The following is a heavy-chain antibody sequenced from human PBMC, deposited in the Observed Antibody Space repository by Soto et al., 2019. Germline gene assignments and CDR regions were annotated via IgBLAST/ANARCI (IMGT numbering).Heavy chain of an antibody. CDR1: GFTFSSYA. J-gene: IGHJ3*02. D-gene: IGHD3-22*01. Sequence: GGSLRLSCAASGFTFSSYAMSWVRQAPGKGLEWVSAISGSGGSTYYADSVKGRFTISRDNSKNTLYLQVNSLRAEDTAVYYCASPINYYDSSGYPDAFDIWGQGTMVTVSS. V-gene: IGHV3-23*01. CDR3: ASPINYYDSSGYPDAFDI. CDR2: ISGSGGST.